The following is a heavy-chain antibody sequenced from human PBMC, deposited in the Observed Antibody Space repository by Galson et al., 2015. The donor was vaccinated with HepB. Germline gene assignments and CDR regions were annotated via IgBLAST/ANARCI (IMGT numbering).Heavy chain of an antibody. V-gene: IGHV3-33*01. J-gene: IGHJ4*02. CDR2: TVYGGTDE. CDR3: AREQGYGDYRTDDS. D-gene: IGHD4-17*01. CDR1: GFRFSRHG. Sequence: SLRLCCAASGFRFSRHGMHWVRQDPGKGLEWVEDTVYGGTDEHYADSVKARSTISRDTTKNTLYLQMNSLKVEDTAVYYCAREQGYGDYRTDDSWGQGTLVTVSS.